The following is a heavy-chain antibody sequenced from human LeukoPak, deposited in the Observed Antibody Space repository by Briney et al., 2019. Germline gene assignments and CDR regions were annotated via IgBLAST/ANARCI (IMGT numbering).Heavy chain of an antibody. CDR2: IYYGGTT. D-gene: IGHD2/OR15-2a*01. Sequence: PSETLSLTCTVSGGSISNYYWSWIRQPPGKGLELIGYIYYGGTTDYNPSLKSRVTISVDTSKNQFSLTVRSVTAADTAVYYCASGYQIVSWGQGTLVSVSS. CDR3: ASGYQIVS. V-gene: IGHV4-59*01. J-gene: IGHJ5*02. CDR1: GGSISNYY.